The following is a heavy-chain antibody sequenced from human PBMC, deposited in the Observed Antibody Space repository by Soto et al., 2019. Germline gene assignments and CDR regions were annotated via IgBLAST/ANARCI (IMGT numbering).Heavy chain of an antibody. Sequence: SETLSLTCTVSGGSISSGGYYWSWIRQHPGKCLEWIGYIYYSGSTYYNPSLKSRVTIXXXTXXXXXSLXLXXVTXADTAVYYCASYPYGSGSYFDYWGQGTLVTVSS. CDR1: GGSISSGGYY. J-gene: IGHJ4*02. V-gene: IGHV4-31*03. CDR2: IYYSGST. D-gene: IGHD3-22*01. CDR3: ASYPYGSGSYFDY.